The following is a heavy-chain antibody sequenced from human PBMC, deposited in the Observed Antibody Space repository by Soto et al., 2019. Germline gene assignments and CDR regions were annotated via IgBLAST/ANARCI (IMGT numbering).Heavy chain of an antibody. CDR3: ASLQAVDTLFQWGPYYFYYGMDV. V-gene: IGHV4-34*01. J-gene: IGHJ6*02. Sequence: TLSLTCAVYGGSFSGYYWSWIRQPPGKGLEWIGEINHSGSTNYNPSLKSRVTISVDTSKNQFSLKLSSVTAADTAVYYCASLQAVDTLFQWGPYYFYYGMDVWGQGTTVTVS. D-gene: IGHD5-18*01. CDR2: INHSGST. CDR1: GGSFSGYY.